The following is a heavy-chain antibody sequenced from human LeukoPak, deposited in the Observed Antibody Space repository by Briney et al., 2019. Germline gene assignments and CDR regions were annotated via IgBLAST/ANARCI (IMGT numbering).Heavy chain of an antibody. D-gene: IGHD3-3*01. CDR2: IYCSGST. CDR3: ARSGTKRITIFGVREGYFDY. CDR1: GGSISSGGYY. J-gene: IGHJ4*02. V-gene: IGHV4-31*03. Sequence: SETLSLTCTVSGGSISSGGYYWSWIRQHPGKGLEWIGYIYCSGSTYYNPSLKSRVTISVDTSKNQFSLKLSSVTAADTAVYYCARSGTKRITIFGVREGYFDYWGQGTLVTVSS.